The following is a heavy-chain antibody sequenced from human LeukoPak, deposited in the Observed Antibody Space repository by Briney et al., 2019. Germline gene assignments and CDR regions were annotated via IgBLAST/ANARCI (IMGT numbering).Heavy chain of an antibody. V-gene: IGHV4-4*02. CDR2: IYHSGNT. CDR1: GGSISSSNW. J-gene: IGHJ4*02. CDR3: LYGGNSGDWVY. D-gene: IGHD4-23*01. Sequence: PSETLSLTCAVSGGSISSSNWWSWVRQPPGKGLEWIGEIYHSGNTNYNPSLRSRVTMSVDKSKNQFSLRLSFMTAADTAVYYCLYGGNSGDWVYWGQGTLVTVSS.